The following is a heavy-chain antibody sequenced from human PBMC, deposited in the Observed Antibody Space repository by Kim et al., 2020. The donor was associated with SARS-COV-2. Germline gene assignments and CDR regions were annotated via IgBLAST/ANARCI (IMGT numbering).Heavy chain of an antibody. Sequence: NDYAVSVKSRININPDTSKNQFSLLLNSVTPEDTAVYFCARGTAMTGLDLWGQGTLVTVSS. J-gene: IGHJ5*02. D-gene: IGHD2-21*02. V-gene: IGHV6-1*01. CDR3: ARGTAMTGLDL. CDR2: N.